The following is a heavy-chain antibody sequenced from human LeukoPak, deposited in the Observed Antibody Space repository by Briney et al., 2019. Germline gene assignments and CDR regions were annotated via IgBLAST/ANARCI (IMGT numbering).Heavy chain of an antibody. CDR3: ARDQGSSWFDY. CDR2: INSDGSST. CDR1: GFTFSSYW. D-gene: IGHD6-13*01. V-gene: IGHV3-74*01. Sequence: GGSLRLSCAASGFTFSSYWMHWVRQAPGKGLVWVSRINSDGSSTSYADSVKGRFTITRDKAKNTVYLEMNSLRAEDTAVYYCARDQGSSWFDYWGQGNPGTVSS. J-gene: IGHJ4*02.